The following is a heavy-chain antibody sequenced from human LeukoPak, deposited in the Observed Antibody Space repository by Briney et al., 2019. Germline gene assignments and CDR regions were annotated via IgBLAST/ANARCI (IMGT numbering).Heavy chain of an antibody. D-gene: IGHD6-13*01. V-gene: IGHV3-9*01. CDR1: GFTFDDYA. CDR2: ISWNSGTI. Sequence: PGGSLRLSCAASGFTFDDYAMHWVRKTPGKGLEWVSGISWNSGTIAYADSVKGRFTISRDNAKNHLYMQMNSLRAEDSALYYCAAQGIAADWGQGTLVTVSS. J-gene: IGHJ4*02. CDR3: AAQGIAAD.